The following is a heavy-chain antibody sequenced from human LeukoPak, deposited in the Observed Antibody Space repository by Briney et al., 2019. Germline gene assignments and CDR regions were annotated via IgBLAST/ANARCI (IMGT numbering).Heavy chain of an antibody. CDR3: AREGRRGYSGYGLDY. Sequence: PGGSLRLSCAASGFTFSSYWMSWVRQAPGKGLEWVANIKQDGSEKYYVDSVKGRFTISRDNAKNSLYLQMNSLRAEDTAVYYCAREGRRGYSGYGLDYWGQGTLVTVSS. D-gene: IGHD5-12*01. V-gene: IGHV3-7*01. CDR2: IKQDGSEK. J-gene: IGHJ4*02. CDR1: GFTFSSYW.